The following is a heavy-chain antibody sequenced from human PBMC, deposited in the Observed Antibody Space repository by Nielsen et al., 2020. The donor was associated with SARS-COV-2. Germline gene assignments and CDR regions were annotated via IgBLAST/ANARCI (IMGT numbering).Heavy chain of an antibody. CDR3: ATAVGATSSHDAFDI. D-gene: IGHD1-26*01. CDR1: GGSIRSSY. J-gene: IGHJ3*02. Sequence: SETLSLTCTVSGGSIRSSYWTWNRQPPGKGLEWIGYIYYTGSTNYNPSLKSRVTMSVDTSKNQFSLKLRSVTAADTAVYFCATAVGATSSHDAFDIWGQGTMVTVSS. CDR2: IYYTGST. V-gene: IGHV4-59*08.